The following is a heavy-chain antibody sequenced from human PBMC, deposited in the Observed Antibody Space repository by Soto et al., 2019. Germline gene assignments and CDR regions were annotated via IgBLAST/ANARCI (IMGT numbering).Heavy chain of an antibody. CDR2: IYHSGST. CDR1: GGSISSSNW. J-gene: IGHJ4*01. D-gene: IGHD6-19*01. V-gene: IGHV4-4*02. Sequence: PSETLSLTCAVSGGSISSSNWWSWVRQPPGKGLEWIGEIYHSGSTNYNPSLKSRVTISVDKSKNQFSLKLSSVTAADTAVYYCAAHQWLVFVGTSYWGHGTLVTVSS. CDR3: AAHQWLVFVGTSY.